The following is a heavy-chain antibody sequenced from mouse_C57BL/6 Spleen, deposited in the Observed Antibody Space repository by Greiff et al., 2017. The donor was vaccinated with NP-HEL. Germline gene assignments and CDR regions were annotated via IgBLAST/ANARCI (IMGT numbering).Heavy chain of an antibody. CDR2: IHPNSGST. CDR3: ASGGTTGSMDY. CDR1: GYTFTSYW. Sequence: QVHVKQPGAELVKPGASVKLSCKASGYTFTSYWMHWVKQRPGQGLEWIGMIHPNSGSTNYNEKFKSKATLTVDKSSSTAYMQLSSLTSEDSAVYYCASGGTTGSMDYWGQGTSVTVSS. J-gene: IGHJ4*01. D-gene: IGHD1-1*01. V-gene: IGHV1-64*01.